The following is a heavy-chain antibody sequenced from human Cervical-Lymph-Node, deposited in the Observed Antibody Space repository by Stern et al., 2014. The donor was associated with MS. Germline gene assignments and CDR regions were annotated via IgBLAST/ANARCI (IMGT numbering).Heavy chain of an antibody. J-gene: IGHJ4*02. D-gene: IGHD1-14*01. CDR3: ARQTTAWASDV. V-gene: IGHV5-51*01. CDR2: IYRGDSET. CDR1: GYKFSIYW. Sequence: VQLVESGAELIRPGESLKISCKGSGYKFSIYWIAWVRQMPGKGLEWMGIIYRGDSETRYGPSFQGQVTMSADKSTSTAYLQWSSLNASDTAMYFCARQTTAWASDVWGQGTLVTVSS.